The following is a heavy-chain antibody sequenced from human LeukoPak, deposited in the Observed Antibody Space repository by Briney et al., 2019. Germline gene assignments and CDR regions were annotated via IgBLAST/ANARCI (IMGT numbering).Heavy chain of an antibody. V-gene: IGHV4-39*01. Sequence: PSEPLSLTCSVSGGSINSSRYYWGWSCQPPGRGLEWHGSIYYSGITYYNPSRKSRVTISVDTSKNQFSLKLSSVTAADTAVYYCASSVDTAMVKSPYFDYWGQGTLVTVSS. CDR2: IYYSGIT. CDR3: ASSVDTAMVKSPYFDY. D-gene: IGHD5-18*01. J-gene: IGHJ4*02. CDR1: GGSINSSRYY.